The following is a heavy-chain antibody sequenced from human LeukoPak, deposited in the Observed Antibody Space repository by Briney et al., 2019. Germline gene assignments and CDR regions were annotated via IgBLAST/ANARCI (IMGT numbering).Heavy chain of an antibody. D-gene: IGHD1-1*01. V-gene: IGHV3-23*01. CDR1: GFTFGNYA. CDR2: VNNTGGST. J-gene: IGHJ4*02. CDR3: AKANWVSNADAVW. Sequence: GGSLSLSCAASGFTFGNYAMSWVRQAPGKGLEWGSAVNNTGGSTSYADSVKGRFTLSRDDSRNTVYLQLNNLRVEDTAIYYCAKANWVSNADAVWWGQGTQVTVSS.